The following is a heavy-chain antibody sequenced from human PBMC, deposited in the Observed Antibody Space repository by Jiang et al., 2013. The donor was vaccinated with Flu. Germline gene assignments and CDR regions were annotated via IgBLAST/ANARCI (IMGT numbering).Heavy chain of an antibody. J-gene: IGHJ6*02. Sequence: KVSCKASGYTFTTYGISWVRQAPGQGLEWMGWISGYNGDTNYAQKLQGRVTMTTDTSTSTAYMELRSLRSDDTAVYYCVRDLRESGSYYLYYYYGMDVWGQGTTVTVSS. CDR2: ISGYNGDT. CDR3: VRDLRESGSYYLYYYYGMDV. CDR1: GYTFTTYG. D-gene: IGHD3-10*01. V-gene: IGHV1-18*04.